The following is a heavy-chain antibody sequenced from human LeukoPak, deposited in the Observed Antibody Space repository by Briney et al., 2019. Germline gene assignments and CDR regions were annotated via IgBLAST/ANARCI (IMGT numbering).Heavy chain of an antibody. D-gene: IGHD7-27*01. CDR1: GGSISSYY. Sequence: PSETLSLTCTVSGGSISSYYWSWIRQPPGKGLEWIGYIYYSGSTNYNPSLKSRVTISVDTSKNQFSLKLSSVTAAATAVYYCAGGRKTGDRLFDYWGQGTLVTVSS. CDR2: IYYSGST. CDR3: AGGRKTGDRLFDY. J-gene: IGHJ4*02. V-gene: IGHV4-59*01.